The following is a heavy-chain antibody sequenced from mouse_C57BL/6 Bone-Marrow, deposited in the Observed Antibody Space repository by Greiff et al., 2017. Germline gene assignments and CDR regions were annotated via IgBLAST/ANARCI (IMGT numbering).Heavy chain of an antibody. Sequence: QVQLQQSGAELVKPGASVKISCKASGYAFSSSWMNWVKQRPGKGLEWIGQLYPGDGDTNYNGKFKGKATLTADKSSSTAYMQLSSLTSEDSAVYFCATILLRYYYAMDYWGQGTSVTVSS. CDR2: LYPGDGDT. CDR1: GYAFSSSW. J-gene: IGHJ4*01. D-gene: IGHD1-1*01. V-gene: IGHV1-80*01. CDR3: ATILLRYYYAMDY.